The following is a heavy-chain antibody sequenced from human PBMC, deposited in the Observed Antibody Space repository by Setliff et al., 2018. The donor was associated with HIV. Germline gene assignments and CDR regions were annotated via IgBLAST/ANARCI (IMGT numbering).Heavy chain of an antibody. D-gene: IGHD3-3*01. Sequence: PGESLKISCAASGFTFSSYSMHWVRQAPGKGLEYVSAISNNGGSTYYADSVKGRFTISRDNSKNTLYLQMGSLRAEDTALYYCTRALSTTYSDFWSGSLDFWGPGTLVTVSS. CDR3: TRALSTTYSDFWSGSLDF. V-gene: IGHV3-64*02. J-gene: IGHJ4*02. CDR2: ISNNGGST. CDR1: GFTFSSYS.